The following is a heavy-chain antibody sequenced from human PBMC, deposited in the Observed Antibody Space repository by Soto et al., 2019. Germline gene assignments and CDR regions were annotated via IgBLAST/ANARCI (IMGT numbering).Heavy chain of an antibody. D-gene: IGHD3-16*02. CDR2: IIPIFGTA. V-gene: IGHV1-69*13. CDR3: ARDRMITFGGVIPTEFRGYYYYGMHV. J-gene: IGHJ6*02. Sequence: ASVKVSCKASGGTFSSYAISWVRQAPGQGLEWMGGIIPIFGTANYAQKFQGRGTITADESTSTAYMELSSLRSEDTAVYYCARDRMITFGGVIPTEFRGYYYYGMHVWGQGTTVTVSS. CDR1: GGTFSSYA.